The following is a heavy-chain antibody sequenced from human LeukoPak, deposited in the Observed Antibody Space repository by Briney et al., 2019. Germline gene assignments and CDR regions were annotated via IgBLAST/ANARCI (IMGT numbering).Heavy chain of an antibody. V-gene: IGHV1-18*01. J-gene: IGHJ1*01. Sequence: GASVKVSCKASGYTFTSYGISWVRQAPGQGLEWMGWISAYNGNTNYAQKLQGRVTMTTDTSTSTAYMELRSLRSDDTAVYYCARGPIVVVTAVYFQYWGQGTLVTVSS. CDR3: ARGPIVVVTAVYFQY. D-gene: IGHD2-21*02. CDR2: ISAYNGNT. CDR1: GYTFTSYG.